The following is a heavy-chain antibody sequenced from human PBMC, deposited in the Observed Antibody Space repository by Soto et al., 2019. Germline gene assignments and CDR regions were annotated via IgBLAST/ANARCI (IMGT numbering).Heavy chain of an antibody. V-gene: IGHV3-48*02. D-gene: IGHD1-26*01. CDR1: GFTFSSYS. Sequence: EVQLVESGGGLVQPGGSLRLSCAASGFTFSSYSMNWVRQAPGKGLEWVSYISSSSSTIYYAGSVKGRFTISRDNAKNSQYLQLNSLRDEDTAVYYCARDGGAWVGAPPEQAWDYWGQGTLVNVSS. CDR2: ISSSSSTI. J-gene: IGHJ4*02. CDR3: ARDGGAWVGAPPEQAWDY.